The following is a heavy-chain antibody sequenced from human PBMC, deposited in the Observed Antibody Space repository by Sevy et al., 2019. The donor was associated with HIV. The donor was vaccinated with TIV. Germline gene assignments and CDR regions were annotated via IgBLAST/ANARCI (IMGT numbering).Heavy chain of an antibody. Sequence: GGSLRLSCAASGFTVSSNYMSWVRQAPGKGLEWVSVIYSGGSTYYADSVKGRFTISRDNSKNTLYLQMNSLRAEDTAVYYCARVRVGAYYYYYYMDVWGKGTTVTVS. V-gene: IGHV3-53*01. CDR1: GFTVSSNY. D-gene: IGHD2-8*02. CDR3: ARVRVGAYYYYYYMDV. CDR2: IYSGGST. J-gene: IGHJ6*03.